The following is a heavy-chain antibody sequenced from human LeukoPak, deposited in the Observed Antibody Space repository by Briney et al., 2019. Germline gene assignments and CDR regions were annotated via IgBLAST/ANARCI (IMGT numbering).Heavy chain of an antibody. CDR3: ARGLSRVGLATTGCDY. J-gene: IGHJ4*02. CDR2: ISYDGSNK. V-gene: IGHV3-30-3*01. Sequence: GRSLRLSCAASGFTFSNYAIHWVRQAPGKGLEWVAVISYDGSNKYYADSVKGRFTISRDNSKSALYLQMNSLRAEDTAVCYCARGLSRVGLATTGCDYWGQGTLVTVSS. CDR1: GFTFSNYA. D-gene: IGHD5-24*01.